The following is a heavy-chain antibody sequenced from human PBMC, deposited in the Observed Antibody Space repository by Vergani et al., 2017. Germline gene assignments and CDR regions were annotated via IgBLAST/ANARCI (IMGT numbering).Heavy chain of an antibody. Sequence: VQLLESGGGVVQPGGSLRLSCAASGFTFSSYGMHWVRQAPGKGLEWVAFIRYDGSNKYYADSVKGRFTISRDNSKYTLYLQMNSLRAEDTAVYYCAKVGAYDSSGYYYGAFDIWGQGTMVTVSS. CDR1: GFTFSSYG. CDR2: IRYDGSNK. CDR3: AKVGAYDSSGYYYGAFDI. V-gene: IGHV3-30*02. D-gene: IGHD3-22*01. J-gene: IGHJ3*02.